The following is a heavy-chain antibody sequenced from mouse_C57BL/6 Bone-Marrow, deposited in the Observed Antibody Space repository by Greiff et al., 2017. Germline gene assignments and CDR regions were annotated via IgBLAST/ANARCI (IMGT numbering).Heavy chain of an antibody. CDR2: IYPRSGNT. D-gene: IGHD2-13*01. V-gene: IGHV1-81*01. CDR3: ARCDCGAY. J-gene: IGHJ3*01. CDR1: GYTFTSYG. Sequence: VQLQQSGAELARPGASVKLSCKASGYTFTSYGISWVKQRTGQGLEWIGEIYPRSGNTYYNEKFKGKATLTADKSSSTAYMELRSLTSEDSAVYGCARCDCGAYWGQGTLVTVSA.